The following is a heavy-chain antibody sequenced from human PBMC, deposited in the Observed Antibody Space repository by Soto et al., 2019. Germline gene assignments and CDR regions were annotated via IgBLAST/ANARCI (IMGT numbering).Heavy chain of an antibody. CDR1: GFTFSSYG. J-gene: IGHJ4*02. CDR2: IWYDGSNK. Sequence: PGGSLRLSCAASGFTFSSYGMHWVRQAPGKGLEWVAVIWYDGSNKYYADSVKGRFTISRDNSKNTLYLQMNSLRAEDTAVYYCARERLTNYYDSSGNDYWGKGTLVTVSS. V-gene: IGHV3-33*01. CDR3: ARERLTNYYDSSGNDY. D-gene: IGHD3-22*01.